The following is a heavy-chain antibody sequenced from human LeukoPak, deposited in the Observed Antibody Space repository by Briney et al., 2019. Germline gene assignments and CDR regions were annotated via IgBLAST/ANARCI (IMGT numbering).Heavy chain of an antibody. V-gene: IGHV3-23*01. CDR2: ISAIGGNT. Sequence: GGSLRLSCAASGFTFSSYAMTWVRQAPWKGLEWVSLISAIGGNTYYADSVKGRFTISRDNSKNTLSLQMNSLRAEDTAVYYCAKDVRVGGGGMDVWGQGTPVTVSS. J-gene: IGHJ6*02. CDR3: AKDVRVGGGGMDV. D-gene: IGHD1-26*01. CDR1: GFTFSSYA.